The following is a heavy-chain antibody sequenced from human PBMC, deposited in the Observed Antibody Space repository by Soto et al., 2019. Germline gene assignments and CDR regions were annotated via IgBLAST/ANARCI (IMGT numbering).Heavy chain of an antibody. CDR3: ARHGTYGSGSRYYYSYIDV. CDR2: IYYSGST. Sequence: PSETLSLTCTVSGGSISSSSYYWGWIRQPPGKGLEWIGSIYYSGSTYYNPSLKSRVTISVDTSRNQFSLKLSSVTAADTAVYYCARHGTYGSGSRYYYSYIDVWGKGTTVTVSS. J-gene: IGHJ6*03. D-gene: IGHD3-10*01. V-gene: IGHV4-39*01. CDR1: GGSISSSSYY.